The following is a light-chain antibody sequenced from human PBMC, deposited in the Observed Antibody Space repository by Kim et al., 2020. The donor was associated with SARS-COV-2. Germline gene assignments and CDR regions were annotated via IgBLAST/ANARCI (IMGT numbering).Light chain of an antibody. CDR2: GAS. CDR3: QQYGSSFT. V-gene: IGKV3-20*01. Sequence: LSPGERATLPCRASQSVSSSYLAWYQQTPRQAPRLLIYGASSRATGIPDRFSGSGSGTDFTLTISRLEPEDFAVYYCQQYGSSFTFGQGTRLEIK. J-gene: IGKJ5*01. CDR1: QSVSSSY.